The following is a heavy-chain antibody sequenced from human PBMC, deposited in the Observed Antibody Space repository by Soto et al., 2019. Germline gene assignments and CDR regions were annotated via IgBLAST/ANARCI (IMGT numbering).Heavy chain of an antibody. V-gene: IGHV3-23*01. J-gene: IGHJ4*02. D-gene: IGHD3-10*01. Sequence: PGGSLRLSCAASGFTFSSYAMSWVRQAPGKGLEWVSAISGSGGSTYYADSVKGRFTISRDNSKNTLYLQMNSLRAEDTAVYYCAKDLEPYGSGSCFDYWGQGTLVTVSS. CDR2: ISGSGGST. CDR1: GFTFSSYA. CDR3: AKDLEPYGSGSCFDY.